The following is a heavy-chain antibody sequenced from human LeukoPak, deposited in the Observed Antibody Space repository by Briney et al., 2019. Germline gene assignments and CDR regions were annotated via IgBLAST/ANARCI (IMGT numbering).Heavy chain of an antibody. CDR3: ARDNGMVRGVINY. V-gene: IGHV4-4*02. CDR2: IYHSGST. J-gene: IGHJ4*02. Sequence: TSGTLSLTCAVSGGPISSSNWWSWVRQPPGKGLEWIGEIYHSGSTNYNPSLKSRVTISVDKSKNQFSLKLSSVTAADTAVYYCARDNGMVRGVINYWGQGTLVTVSS. D-gene: IGHD3-10*01. CDR1: GGPISSSNW.